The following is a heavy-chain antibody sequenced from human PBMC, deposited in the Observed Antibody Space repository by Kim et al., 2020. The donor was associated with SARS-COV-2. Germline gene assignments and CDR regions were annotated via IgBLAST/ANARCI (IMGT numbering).Heavy chain of an antibody. D-gene: IGHD4-4*01. V-gene: IGHV4-34*01. CDR3: ARGHVTTVTDFDY. CDR2: INHSGST. J-gene: IGHJ4*02. Sequence: SETLSLTCAVYGGSFSGYYWSWIRQPPGKGLEWIGEINHSGSTNYNPSLKSRVTISVDTSKNQFSLKLSSVTAADTAVYYCARGHVTTVTDFDYWGQGTLVTVSS. CDR1: GGSFSGYY.